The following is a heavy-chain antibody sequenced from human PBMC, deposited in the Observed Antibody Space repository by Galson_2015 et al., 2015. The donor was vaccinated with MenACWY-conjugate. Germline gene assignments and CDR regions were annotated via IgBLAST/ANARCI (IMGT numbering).Heavy chain of an antibody. Sequence: SLRLSCAASGFTFNTHWMGWVRQAPGAGLQWVADIKHDGSGTYYVDSVKGRFTISRDNARSSLYLHMNNLRAEDTAAYYCTRAKEQWLSKTFDVWGQGTMVTVSS. D-gene: IGHD6-19*01. CDR3: TRAKEQWLSKTFDV. CDR2: IKHDGSGT. J-gene: IGHJ3*01. CDR1: GFTFNTHW. V-gene: IGHV3-7*01.